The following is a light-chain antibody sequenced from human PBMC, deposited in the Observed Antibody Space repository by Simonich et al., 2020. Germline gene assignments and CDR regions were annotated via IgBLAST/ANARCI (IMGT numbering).Light chain of an antibody. V-gene: IGKV1-39*01. Sequence: DIQLTESPAELAASVGNRGTSTCRESKSISSYLNWYQQKPGKAPKLLIYAASSLQSGVPSRFTFPGSGTDFTLTISFLQPEDFPPSYCQQSYITPLTFVQGTPVEI. CDR1: KSISSY. J-gene: IGKJ1*01. CDR2: AAS. CDR3: QQSYITPLT.